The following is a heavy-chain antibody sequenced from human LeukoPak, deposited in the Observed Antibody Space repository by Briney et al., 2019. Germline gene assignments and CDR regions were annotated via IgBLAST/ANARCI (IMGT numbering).Heavy chain of an antibody. V-gene: IGHV3-30-3*01. CDR1: GFTFSSYA. Sequence: GGSLRLSCAASGFTFSSYAMHWVRQAPGKGLEGVAVISYDGSNKYYADSVKGRFTISRDNSKNTLYLQMNSLRAEDTAVYYCAREVLVRGVHYYGMDVWGQGTTVTVSS. J-gene: IGHJ6*02. CDR3: AREVLVRGVHYYGMDV. CDR2: ISYDGSNK. D-gene: IGHD3-10*01.